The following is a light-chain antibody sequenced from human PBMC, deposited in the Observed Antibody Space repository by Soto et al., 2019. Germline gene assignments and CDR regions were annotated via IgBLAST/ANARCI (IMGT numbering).Light chain of an antibody. Sequence: PGGRVTLSCRASQSVSSSYLTWYQQKPGQAPRLLIYGASTRATSIPARFSGSGSGTDFTLTISSLQPEDFAVYYCQQDYNLPPTFGQGTKVDIK. CDR3: QQDYNLPPT. CDR2: GAS. J-gene: IGKJ1*01. V-gene: IGKV3D-7*01. CDR1: QSVSSSY.